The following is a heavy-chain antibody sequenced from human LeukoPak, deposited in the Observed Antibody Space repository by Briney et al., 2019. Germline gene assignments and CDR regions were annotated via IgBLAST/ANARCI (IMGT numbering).Heavy chain of an antibody. Sequence: HPGGSLRLSCAASGFTFSSYGMHWVRQAPGKGLEWVAFIRYDGGNKYYADSVKGRFTISRDNSKNTLYLQMNSLRAEDTAVYYCAKVSPVRIAAAWGQGTLVTVSS. CDR2: IRYDGGNK. CDR1: GFTFSSYG. CDR3: AKVSPVRIAAA. D-gene: IGHD6-13*01. J-gene: IGHJ4*02. V-gene: IGHV3-30*02.